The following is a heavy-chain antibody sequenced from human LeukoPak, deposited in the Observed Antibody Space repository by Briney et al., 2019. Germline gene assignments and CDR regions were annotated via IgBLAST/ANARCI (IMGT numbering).Heavy chain of an antibody. D-gene: IGHD3-10*01. CDR3: ARDRGGLLWFGELPGNDAFDI. CDR1: GGSISSSSYY. CDR2: IYYSGST. Sequence: KPSETLSLTCTVSGGSISSSSYYWGWIRQPPGKGLEWIGSIYYSGSTYYNPSLKSRVTISVDKSKNQFSLKLSSVTAADTAVYYCARDRGGLLWFGELPGNDAFDIWGQGTMVTVSS. V-gene: IGHV4-39*07. J-gene: IGHJ3*02.